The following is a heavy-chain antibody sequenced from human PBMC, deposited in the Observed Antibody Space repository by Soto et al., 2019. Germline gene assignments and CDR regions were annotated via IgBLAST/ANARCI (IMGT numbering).Heavy chain of an antibody. CDR2: INWNGGST. J-gene: IGHJ6*03. Sequence: PGGSLRLSCAASGFTFDDYGMSWVRQAPGKGLEWVSGINWNGGSTGYADSVKGRFTISRDNAKNSLYLQMNSLRAEDTALYHCSRDKATARGRDYYFYMDVWGKGTTVTAP. V-gene: IGHV3-20*01. D-gene: IGHD1-26*01. CDR3: SRDKATARGRDYYFYMDV. CDR1: GFTFDDYG.